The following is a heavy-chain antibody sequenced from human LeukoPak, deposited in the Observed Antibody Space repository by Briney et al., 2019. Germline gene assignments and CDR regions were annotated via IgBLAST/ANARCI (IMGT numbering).Heavy chain of an antibody. J-gene: IGHJ5*02. CDR1: GFTFSSYS. D-gene: IGHD5-24*01. CDR2: ISSSSSYI. CDR3: ARDRTDGNWFDP. Sequence: PGGSLRLSCAASGFTFSSYSMNWVRQAPGKGLEWVSSISSSSSYIYYADSVKGRFTISRDNAKNSLYLQMNSLRAEDTAVYYCARDRTDGNWFDPWGQGTLVTVSS. V-gene: IGHV3-21*01.